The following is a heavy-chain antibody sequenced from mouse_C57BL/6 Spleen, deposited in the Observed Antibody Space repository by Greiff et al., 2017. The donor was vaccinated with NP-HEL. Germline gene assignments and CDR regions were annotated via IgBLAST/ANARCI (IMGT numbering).Heavy chain of an antibody. J-gene: IGHJ4*01. Sequence: EVQLQQSGPELVKPGASVKMSCKASGYTFTDYNMHWVKQSHGKSLEWIGYINPNNGGTSYNQKFKGKATLTVNKSSSTAYMELRSLTSEDSAVYYCVRKGPPYYYAMDYWGQGTSVTVSS. CDR3: VRKGPPYYYAMDY. CDR2: INPNNGGT. CDR1: GYTFTDYN. V-gene: IGHV1-22*01.